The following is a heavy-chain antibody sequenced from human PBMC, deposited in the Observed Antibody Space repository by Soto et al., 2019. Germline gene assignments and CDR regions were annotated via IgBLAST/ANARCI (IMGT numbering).Heavy chain of an antibody. CDR3: AREGITMVRGAVYYYSGMDV. D-gene: IGHD3-10*01. J-gene: IGHJ6*02. CDR2: IKQDGSEK. Sequence: EVQLVESGGGLVQPGGSLRLSCAASGFTFSSYWMSWVRQAPGKGLEWVANIKQDGSEKYYVDSVKGRFTISRDNAKNSLYLQMNSLRAEDTAVYYCAREGITMVRGAVYYYSGMDVWGQGTTVTVSS. V-gene: IGHV3-7*01. CDR1: GFTFSSYW.